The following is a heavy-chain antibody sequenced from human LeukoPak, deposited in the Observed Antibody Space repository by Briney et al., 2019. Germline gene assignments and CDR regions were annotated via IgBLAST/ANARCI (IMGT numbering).Heavy chain of an antibody. CDR2: INSDGSIT. CDR3: ARNPTGDYDY. CDR1: GFTFRDYW. J-gene: IGHJ4*02. V-gene: IGHV3-74*01. Sequence: GGSLRLSCAASGFTFRDYWMHWVRQVPGRGLLWVSHINSDGSITDYADSVKGRFTISRDNARNTLSLQMDSLRVEDTAVYYCARNPTGDYDYWGQGALVTVSS. D-gene: IGHD2-8*02.